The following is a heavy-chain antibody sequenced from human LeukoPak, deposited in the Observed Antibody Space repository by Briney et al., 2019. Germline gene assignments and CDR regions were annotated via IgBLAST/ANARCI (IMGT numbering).Heavy chain of an antibody. V-gene: IGHV3-23*01. CDR1: GFTFNSCA. CDR2: IGGGGENT. D-gene: IGHD7-27*01. CDR3: AKVLTGSQDY. J-gene: IGHJ4*02. Sequence: PGGSLRLSCEASGFTFNSCAMSWVRQAPGKGLEWVSTIGGGGENTYYADSVKGRFTISRDNSKNTLYLQMNSLRAEDTAVYFCAKVLTGSQDYWGQGTLVTVSS.